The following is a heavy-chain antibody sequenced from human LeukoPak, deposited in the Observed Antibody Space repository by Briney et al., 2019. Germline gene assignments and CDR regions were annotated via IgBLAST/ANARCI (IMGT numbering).Heavy chain of an antibody. V-gene: IGHV4-34*01. CDR1: GGSFSGYY. CDR2: IYYSGST. CDR3: ARRCYYDSSGYLYYFDY. Sequence: SETLSLTCAVYGGSFSGYYWSWIRQPPGKGLEWIGSIYYSGSTYYNPSLKSRVTISVDTSKNQFSLKLSSVTAADTAVYYCARRCYYDSSGYLYYFDYWGQGTLVTVSS. J-gene: IGHJ4*02. D-gene: IGHD3-22*01.